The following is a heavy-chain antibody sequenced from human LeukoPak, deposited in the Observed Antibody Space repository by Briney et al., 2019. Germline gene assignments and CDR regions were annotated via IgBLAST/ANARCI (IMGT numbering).Heavy chain of an antibody. CDR2: INTVASYI. CDR3: ARLRRNSDRTGFYYYTDY. CDR1: GLTFRSFS. D-gene: IGHD3-22*01. V-gene: IGHV3-21*06. Sequence: GGSLRLSCAASGLTFRSFSFNWVRQGPGKGLEWVSSINTVASYIYYADSVKGRFTISRDNAKNSLYLQMNSLRAEDTGVYYCARLRRNSDRTGFYYYTDYWGQGTLVTVSS. J-gene: IGHJ4*02.